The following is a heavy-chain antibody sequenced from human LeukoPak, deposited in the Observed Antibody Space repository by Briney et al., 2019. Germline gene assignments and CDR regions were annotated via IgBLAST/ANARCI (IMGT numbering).Heavy chain of an antibody. J-gene: IGHJ4*02. CDR2: IYYSGST. Sequence: SETLSLTCTVSGGSISSSSYYWGWIRQPPGKGLEWIGSIYYSGSTYYNPSLKSRVTISVDTSKNQFSLKLSSVTAADTAVYYCAGLVGHCSGGSCYEAYFDYWGQGTLVTVSS. D-gene: IGHD2-15*01. V-gene: IGHV4-39*07. CDR1: GGSISSSSYY. CDR3: AGLVGHCSGGSCYEAYFDY.